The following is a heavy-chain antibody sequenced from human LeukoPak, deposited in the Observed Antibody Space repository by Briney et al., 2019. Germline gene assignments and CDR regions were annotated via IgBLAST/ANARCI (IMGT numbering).Heavy chain of an antibody. CDR2: FDPEDGET. CDR1: GYTLTELS. V-gene: IGHV1-24*01. Sequence: ASVKVSCKVSGYTLTELSMHWVRQAPGKGLEWMGGFDPEDGETIYAQKFQGRVTMTEDTSTDTAYMELSSLGSEDTAVYYCATEPLSGSYRGYYFDYWGQGTLVTVSS. J-gene: IGHJ4*02. D-gene: IGHD1-26*01. CDR3: ATEPLSGSYRGYYFDY.